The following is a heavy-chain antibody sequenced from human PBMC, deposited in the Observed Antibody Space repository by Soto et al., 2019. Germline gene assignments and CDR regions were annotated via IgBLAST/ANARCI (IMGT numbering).Heavy chain of an antibody. CDR2: TYYRSKWYN. J-gene: IGHJ4*02. CDR3: ARAGYSSGWPLAGVVTIDY. CDR1: GDRVSSNSAA. D-gene: IGHD6-19*01. Sequence: SQTLSLPCAISGDRVSSNSAAWNWIRQSPSRGLEWLGRTYYRSKWYNDYAVSVKSRITINPDTSKNQFSLQLNSVTPEDTAVYYCARAGYSSGWPLAGVVTIDYWGQGTLVTVSS. V-gene: IGHV6-1*01.